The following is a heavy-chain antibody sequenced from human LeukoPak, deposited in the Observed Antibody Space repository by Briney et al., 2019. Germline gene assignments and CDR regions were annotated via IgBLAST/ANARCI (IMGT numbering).Heavy chain of an antibody. D-gene: IGHD6-19*01. CDR2: ISYDGNNK. J-gene: IGHJ4*02. CDR3: ATKTPFAVAPRG. V-gene: IGHV3-30*03. Sequence: QTGGSLRLSCAASGFTFSDFGMHWVRQAPGRGLEWVAVISYDGNNKYYADSVKGRFTISRDNSRNTLYLQMNSLRPEDTAVYYCATKTPFAVAPRGWGQGTLVTVSS. CDR1: GFTFSDFG.